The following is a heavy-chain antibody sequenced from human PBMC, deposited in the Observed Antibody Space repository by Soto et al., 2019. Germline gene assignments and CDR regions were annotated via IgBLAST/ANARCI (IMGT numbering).Heavy chain of an antibody. CDR2: INGGNGNT. CDR1: GYSFTSYG. D-gene: IGHD2-2*01. J-gene: IGHJ5*02. CDR3: ARADGPGFVGP. Sequence: QVQLVQSGAEEKKPGASVKVSCKASGYSFTSYGMHWVRQAPGQRLEWMGWINGGNGNTKYSQKFQGRVTITRDTSASTASMELSSLTSEDTAVYYCARADGPGFVGPWGQGTLVTVSS. V-gene: IGHV1-3*05.